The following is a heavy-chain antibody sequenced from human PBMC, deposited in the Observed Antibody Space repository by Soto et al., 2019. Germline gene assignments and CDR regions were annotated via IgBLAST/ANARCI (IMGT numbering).Heavy chain of an antibody. V-gene: IGHV3-23*01. CDR2: ISGSGGST. CDR3: AKDRVSSWYADY. J-gene: IGHJ4*02. Sequence: EVQLLESGGGLVEPGGSLRLSCAASGFTFSSYAMSWVRQAPGKGLEWVSAISGSGGSTYYADSVKGRFTISRDNSKNTLYLQMNSLRAEDTAVYYCAKDRVSSWYADYWGQGTLVTVSS. D-gene: IGHD6-13*01. CDR1: GFTFSSYA.